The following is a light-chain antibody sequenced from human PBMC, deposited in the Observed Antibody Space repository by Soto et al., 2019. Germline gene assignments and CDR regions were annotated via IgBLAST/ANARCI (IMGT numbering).Light chain of an antibody. Sequence: DIQMTQSPSSLSASIGDKVTITCRASQGIGNFLAWYQQKPGKPPKLLMYAASSLQSGVPSRFSGSGVGTDFTLTISSLQPEDVGSYYCQKYDSAPWTFGQGTKVEIK. V-gene: IGKV1-27*01. CDR1: QGIGNF. CDR3: QKYDSAPWT. J-gene: IGKJ1*01. CDR2: AAS.